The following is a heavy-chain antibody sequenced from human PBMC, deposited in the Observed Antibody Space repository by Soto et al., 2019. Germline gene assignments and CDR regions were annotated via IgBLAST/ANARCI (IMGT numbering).Heavy chain of an antibody. Sequence: QVQLQQWGAGLLKPSETLSLTCAVYGGSFSGYYWSWIRQPPGKGLEWIGEINHSGSTNYNPSLKSRVTISVDTSKNQFSLKLSSVTAADTAVYYCARTLGHVKQWLRYARYFDYWGQGTLVTVSS. CDR1: GGSFSGYY. J-gene: IGHJ4*02. CDR2: INHSGST. CDR3: ARTLGHVKQWLRYARYFDY. V-gene: IGHV4-34*01. D-gene: IGHD6-19*01.